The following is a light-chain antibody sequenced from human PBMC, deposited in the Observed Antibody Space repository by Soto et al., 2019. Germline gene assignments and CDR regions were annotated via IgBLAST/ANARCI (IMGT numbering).Light chain of an antibody. CDR3: AAWDDSTKSHV. CDR2: YDD. J-gene: IGLJ1*01. V-gene: IGLV1-36*01. CDR1: SSNMGSKG. Sequence: QCVVTQAHSVSGAPSQRFTISCSGSSSNMGSKGVNWYQQFPGKAPKLLIYYDDLLASGVSARFSGSKSGTSASLAISGLQSEDEADYYCAAWDDSTKSHVFGTGTKVTVL.